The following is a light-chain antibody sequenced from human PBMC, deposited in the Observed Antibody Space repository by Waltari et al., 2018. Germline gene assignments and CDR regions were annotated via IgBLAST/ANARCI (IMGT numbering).Light chain of an antibody. V-gene: IGLV1-44*01. CDR2: SNN. J-gene: IGLJ2*01. Sequence: QSVLTQPPSASGTPGQWVTISCSVISSNIASHTVPWYQQLPVTATKLLIYSNNQRPSGVPDRFSGSKSGTSASLAISGLQSEDEADYYCAAWDDSLNGPVFGGGTKLTVL. CDR1: SSNIASHT. CDR3: AAWDDSLNGPV.